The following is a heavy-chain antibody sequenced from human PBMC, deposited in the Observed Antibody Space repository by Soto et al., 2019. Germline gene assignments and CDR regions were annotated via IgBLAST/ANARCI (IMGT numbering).Heavy chain of an antibody. Sequence: GGSLRLSCAVSGFTFSDYYMTWIRQAPGKGLEWVSYINTDGSDTMYADSVKGRFTISRDNSKNTLYLQMNSLRAEDTAVYYCARDRGDYDILTGHQAYYYYGMDVWGQGTTVTVSS. J-gene: IGHJ6*02. D-gene: IGHD3-9*01. CDR1: GFTFSDYY. CDR2: INTDGSDT. V-gene: IGHV3-11*06. CDR3: ARDRGDYDILTGHQAYYYYGMDV.